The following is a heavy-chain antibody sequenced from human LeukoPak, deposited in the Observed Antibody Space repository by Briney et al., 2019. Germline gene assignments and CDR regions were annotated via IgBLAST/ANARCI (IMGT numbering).Heavy chain of an antibody. J-gene: IGHJ4*02. V-gene: IGHV3-30-3*01. CDR2: ISYDGSNK. D-gene: IGHD3-10*01. CDR1: GFTFSSYA. Sequence: GGSLRLSCAASGFTFSSYAMHWVRQAPGKGLEWVAVISYDGSNKYYADSVKGRFTISRGNSKNTLYLQMNSLRAEDTAVYYCARDFGYWGQGTLVTVSS. CDR3: ARDFGY.